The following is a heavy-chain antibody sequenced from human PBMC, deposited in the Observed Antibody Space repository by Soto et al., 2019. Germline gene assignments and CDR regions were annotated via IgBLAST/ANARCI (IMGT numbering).Heavy chain of an antibody. CDR1: GFTFSSHA. CDR2: NGATGGST. CDR3: VKAGYYGDSYFAS. J-gene: IGHJ4*01. Sequence: PGGSLRLSCAASGFTFSSHAMSWVRQAPGKGLEWVSANGATGGSTYYADSVKGRFTISRDNSKNTLFLQMNSLRAEDTAVYYCVKAGYYGDSYFASWGHGTLVTVSS. D-gene: IGHD4-17*01. V-gene: IGHV3-23*01.